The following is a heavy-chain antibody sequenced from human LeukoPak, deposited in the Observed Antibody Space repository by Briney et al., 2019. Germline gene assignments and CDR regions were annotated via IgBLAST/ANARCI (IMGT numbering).Heavy chain of an antibody. D-gene: IGHD3-3*01. CDR3: AKAEWRTTIWSGSYYFDY. Sequence: PGGSLRLSCAASGFTFSSFGMHWVRQAPGKGLEWVAFIRYDGSNKYYADSVKGRFTISRDNSKNTLYLQMNSLRAEDTAVYYCAKAEWRTTIWSGSYYFDYWGQGTLVTVSS. V-gene: IGHV3-30*02. CDR2: IRYDGSNK. J-gene: IGHJ4*02. CDR1: GFTFSSFG.